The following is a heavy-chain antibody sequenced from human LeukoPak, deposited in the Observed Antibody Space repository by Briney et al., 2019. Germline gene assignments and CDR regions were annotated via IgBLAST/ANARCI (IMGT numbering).Heavy chain of an antibody. J-gene: IGHJ4*02. V-gene: IGHV3-33*01. Sequence: PGGSLRLSCAASGFSLRNHGMHWVRQAPGKGLEWVAVRGYDGSNQYYADSVKGRFTISRDNSKNTQWLRMTSLRAEDTAVYYCAIDMASRRCDYWGQGTPVTVS. CDR1: GFSLRNHG. CDR3: AIDMASRRCDY. CDR2: RGYDGSNQ. D-gene: IGHD6-6*01.